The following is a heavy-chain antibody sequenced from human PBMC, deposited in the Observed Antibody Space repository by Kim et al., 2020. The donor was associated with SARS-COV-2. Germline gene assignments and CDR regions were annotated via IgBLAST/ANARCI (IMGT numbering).Heavy chain of an antibody. CDR3: ARSSGWYQFFDY. V-gene: IGHV1-69*13. D-gene: IGHD6-19*01. CDR2: IIPIFGTA. Sequence: SVKVSCKVSGGTFSSYAISWVRQAPGQGLEWMGGIIPIFGTANYAQKFQGRVTITADESTSTAYMELSSLRSEDTAVYYCARSSGWYQFFDYWGQGTLVTVSS. CDR1: GGTFSSYA. J-gene: IGHJ4*02.